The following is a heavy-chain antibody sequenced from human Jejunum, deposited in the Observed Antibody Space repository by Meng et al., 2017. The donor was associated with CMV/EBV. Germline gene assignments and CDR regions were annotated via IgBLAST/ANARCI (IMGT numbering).Heavy chain of an antibody. Sequence: GQLLESGGALVQPGGSLGFSCAASGFTFSHYAMIWVRQAPGKGLEWVSTISDDGGVTYYAGSVKGRFTISRDNSKNTLSLQMNSLRVDDTAVYYCAKRRSGSAGTNDYWGQGTLVTVSS. CDR3: AKRRSGSAGTNDY. J-gene: IGHJ4*02. CDR1: GFTFSHYA. D-gene: IGHD3-10*01. V-gene: IGHV3-23*01. CDR2: ISDDGGVT.